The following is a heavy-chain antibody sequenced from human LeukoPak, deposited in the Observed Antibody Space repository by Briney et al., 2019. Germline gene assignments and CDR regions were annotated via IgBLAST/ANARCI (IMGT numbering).Heavy chain of an antibody. CDR3: ARKLRLAGNWFDP. V-gene: IGHV1-69*13. Sequence: SVTVSCKASGGTFSSYAIAWVRQAPGQELEWMGKIIPISGTTNYAQKFQGRVTFTADESTSTAYMELSSLRYEDTVLYYCARKLRLAGNWFDPWGQGTLVTVSS. CDR2: IIPISGTT. CDR1: GGTFSSYA. D-gene: IGHD2-15*01. J-gene: IGHJ5*02.